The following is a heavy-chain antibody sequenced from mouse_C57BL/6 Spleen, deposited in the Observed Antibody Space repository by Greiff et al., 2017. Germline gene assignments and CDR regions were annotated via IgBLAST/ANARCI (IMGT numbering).Heavy chain of an antibody. V-gene: IGHV1-69*01. CDR2: IDPSDSYT. D-gene: IGHD2-3*01. J-gene: IGHJ3*01. CDR3: ARAGDGYPWWAY. CDR1: GYTFTSYW. Sequence: QVQLQQSGAELVMPGASVKLSCKASGYTFTSYWMHWVKQRPGQGLEWIGEIDPSDSYTNYNQKFKGKSTLTVDKSSSTAYMQLSSLTSEDSAVYYCARAGDGYPWWAYWGQGTLVTVSA.